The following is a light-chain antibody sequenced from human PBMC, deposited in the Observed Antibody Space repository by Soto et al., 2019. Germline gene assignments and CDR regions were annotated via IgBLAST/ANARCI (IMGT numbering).Light chain of an antibody. V-gene: IGKV3-15*01. CDR3: KQYNNWPRT. CDR2: GAS. Sequence: EIVMTQSPATLSVSPGGRATSCSMDSQSISTNLAWYQQKPGQAPRLLMYGASTRATGIPARFSGSGSGTEFALTISSLQSEDFAVYFCKQYNNWPRTFGKGTKVDIK. J-gene: IGKJ1*01. CDR1: QSISTN.